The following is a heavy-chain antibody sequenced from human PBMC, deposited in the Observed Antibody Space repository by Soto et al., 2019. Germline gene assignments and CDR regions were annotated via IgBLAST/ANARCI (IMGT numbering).Heavy chain of an antibody. J-gene: IGHJ5*02. CDR1: GGSFSAYY. V-gene: IGHV4-34*01. Sequence: SETLSLTCAVYGGSFSAYYWSWIRQPPGKGLEWIGEINHSGSTNYNPSLKSRVTISVDTSKNQFSLKLTSVTAADTAVYYCARTLLYCPNGVCYTGWFDPWGQGTLVTV. D-gene: IGHD2-8*01. CDR3: ARTLLYCPNGVCYTGWFDP. CDR2: INHSGST.